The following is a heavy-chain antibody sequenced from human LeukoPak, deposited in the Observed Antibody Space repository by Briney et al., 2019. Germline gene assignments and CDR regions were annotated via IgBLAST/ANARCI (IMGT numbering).Heavy chain of an antibody. CDR1: GFTLRTYA. CDR2: ISSGGDTT. CDR3: ARDRSEYTSSSGLIY. Sequence: GGSLRLSCATSGFTLRTYAMHWVRQAPGKGLEYISGISSGGDTTYYANSVKGRFTVSRDTSTNTLYLQLGSLSTEDTAVYYCARDRSEYTSSSGLIYWGQGTLVTVSS. V-gene: IGHV3-64*01. D-gene: IGHD6-6*01. J-gene: IGHJ4*02.